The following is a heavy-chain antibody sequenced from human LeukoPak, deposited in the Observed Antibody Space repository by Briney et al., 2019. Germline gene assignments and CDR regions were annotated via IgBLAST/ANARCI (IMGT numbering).Heavy chain of an antibody. D-gene: IGHD3-10*01. J-gene: IGHJ4*02. CDR1: GFTVSSNY. V-gene: IGHV3-66*01. Sequence: GGSLRLSCAASGFTVSSNYMSWVHQAPGKGLEWVSVIYSGGSTYYADSVKGRFTISRDNSKNTLYLQMNSLRAEDTAVYYCARALGGSGSFILDYWGQGTLVTVSS. CDR3: ARALGGSGSFILDY. CDR2: IYSGGST.